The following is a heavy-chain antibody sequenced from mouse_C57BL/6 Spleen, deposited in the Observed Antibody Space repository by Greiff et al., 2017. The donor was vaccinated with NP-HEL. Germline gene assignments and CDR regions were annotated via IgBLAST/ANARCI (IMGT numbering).Heavy chain of an antibody. Sequence: VQLQQSGPELVKPGASVKISCKASGYTFTDYYMNWVKQSHGKSLEWIGDINPNNGGTSYNQKFKGKATLTVDKSSSTAYMELRSLTSEDSAVYYCARYYCGTWYFDVWGTGTTVTVAS. V-gene: IGHV1-26*01. J-gene: IGHJ1*03. CDR1: GYTFTDYY. D-gene: IGHD1-1*01. CDR3: ARYYCGTWYFDV. CDR2: INPNNGGT.